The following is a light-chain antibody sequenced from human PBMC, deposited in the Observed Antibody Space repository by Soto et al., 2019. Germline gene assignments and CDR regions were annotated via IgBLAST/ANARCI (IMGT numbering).Light chain of an antibody. V-gene: IGKV1-6*01. J-gene: IGKJ1*01. CDR1: QGIGNA. CDR3: LQDINYPWT. Sequence: AIQMTQSPSSLSASVGERDTMSCPPSQGIGNALGWYQQKTGKPPKVLIYGASNLQSGVPPRFSGSGSGTEVTLAISSLQPEDSATYYCLQDINYPWTFGQGTKVDIK. CDR2: GAS.